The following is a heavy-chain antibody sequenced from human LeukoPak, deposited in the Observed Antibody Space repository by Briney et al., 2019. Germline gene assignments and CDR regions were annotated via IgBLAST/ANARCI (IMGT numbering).Heavy chain of an antibody. D-gene: IGHD6-19*01. V-gene: IGHV3-23*01. CDR1: GFTFSDYY. Sequence: GGSLRLSCAASGFTFSDYYMSWIRQAPGKGLEWVSTLSGSGITTYYADSVKGRFTISRDNSKNTLYLQMNSLRAEDTAVYYCAKGIYSSGWSYFDYWGHGTLVTVSS. CDR2: LSGSGITT. CDR3: AKGIYSSGWSYFDY. J-gene: IGHJ4*01.